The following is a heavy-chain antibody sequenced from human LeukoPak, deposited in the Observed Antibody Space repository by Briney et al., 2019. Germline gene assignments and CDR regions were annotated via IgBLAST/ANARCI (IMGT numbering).Heavy chain of an antibody. J-gene: IGHJ4*02. D-gene: IGHD5-24*01. Sequence: WASVKVSCKASGYTFTSYGISWVRQAPGQGLEWMGWISAYNGNTNYAQKLQGRVTMTTDTSTSTAYMELRSLRSDDTAVYYCARRGDGYNFARRRPEYYFDYWGQGTLVTVSS. CDR2: ISAYNGNT. CDR3: ARRGDGYNFARRRPEYYFDY. V-gene: IGHV1-18*01. CDR1: GYTFTSYG.